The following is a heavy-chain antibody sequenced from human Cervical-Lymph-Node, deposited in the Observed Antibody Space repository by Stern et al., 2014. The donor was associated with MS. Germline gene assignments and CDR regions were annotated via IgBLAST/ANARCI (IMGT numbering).Heavy chain of an antibody. CDR2: INTANGDT. D-gene: IGHD6-13*01. V-gene: IGHV1-3*04. CDR1: GYTFTSYA. J-gene: IGHJ5*02. CDR3: GRGQQSFHP. Sequence: VQLVQSGAEVKKPGASVKVSCKASGYTFTSYAIHWVRQAPGQRLEWMGRINTANGDTYYSEKFQGRVTFARDTSANTAYMELFSLTSEDTTVYYCGRGQQSFHPWGQGTLVTVSA.